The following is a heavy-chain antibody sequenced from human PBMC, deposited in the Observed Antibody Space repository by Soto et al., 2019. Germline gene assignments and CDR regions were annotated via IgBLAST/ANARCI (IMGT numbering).Heavy chain of an antibody. J-gene: IGHJ4*02. CDR2: INPNSGGT. Sequence: QVQLVQSGAEVKKPGASVKVSCKASGYTFTGYYMHWVRQAPGQGLEWMGWINPNSGGTNYAQKFQGRVTMTRDTSISTAYMELSRLRSDDTAVYYCARENVDTAMVRGFDYWGQGTLVTVSS. V-gene: IGHV1-2*02. D-gene: IGHD5-18*01. CDR1: GYTFTGYY. CDR3: ARENVDTAMVRGFDY.